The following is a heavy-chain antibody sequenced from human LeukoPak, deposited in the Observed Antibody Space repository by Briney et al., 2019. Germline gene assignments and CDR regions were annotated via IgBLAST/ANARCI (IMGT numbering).Heavy chain of an antibody. CDR2: INPSGGST. CDR1: GYTFTSYY. CDR3: ARVAPTCSGGCCYSDY. V-gene: IGHV1-46*01. J-gene: IGHJ4*02. Sequence: ASVKVSCKASGYTFTSYYMHSVRQAAGQGLEWMGIINPSGGSTSYTQKFQGRVTMTRDTSTSTVYMELSSLRSEDTAVYYCARVAPTCSGGCCYSDYWGQGTLVTVSS. D-gene: IGHD2-15*01.